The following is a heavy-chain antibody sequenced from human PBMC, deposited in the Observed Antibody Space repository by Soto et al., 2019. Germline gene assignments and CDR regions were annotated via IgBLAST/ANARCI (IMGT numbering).Heavy chain of an antibody. V-gene: IGHV1-2*02. Sequence: QLHLVQSGAGVKKPGASVTVSCSASGYPVTAYYMHWVRQAPGRGLEWMGGINPATGAAKYTQTFQGRVPMTRDTATSTVFMELSGLTSEDTAVFYCARGGGVGVAGSAAFDMWGQGTLVTVSS. CDR3: ARGGGVGVAGSAAFDM. J-gene: IGHJ3*02. D-gene: IGHD3-3*01. CDR1: GYPVTAYY. CDR2: INPATGAA.